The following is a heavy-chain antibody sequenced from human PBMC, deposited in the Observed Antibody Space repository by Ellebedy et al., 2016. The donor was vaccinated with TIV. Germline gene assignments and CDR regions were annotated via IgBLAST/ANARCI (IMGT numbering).Heavy chain of an antibody. D-gene: IGHD6-13*01. J-gene: IGHJ4*02. CDR2: ISYDGSNK. CDR3: ASAGYPSSWGGFDY. CDR1: GFAFSSYA. V-gene: IGHV3-30*01. Sequence: GESLKISCAASGFAFSSYAMYWVRQAPGKGLEWVAVISYDGSNKYYPDSVKGRFTISRDTSKNTLFLPMNSLKPEDTAVYYCASAGYPSSWGGFDYWGQGTLVTVSS.